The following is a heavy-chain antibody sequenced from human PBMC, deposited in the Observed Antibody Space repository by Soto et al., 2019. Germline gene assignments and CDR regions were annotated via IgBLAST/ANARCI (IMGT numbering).Heavy chain of an antibody. V-gene: IGHV3-30*18. Sequence: GSLRLSCAASGFTFSSYGMHWVRQAPGKGLEWVAVISYDETNKYYADSVKGRFTMSRDNSKNTLYLQMNSLRPEDTAVYYCAKDLKGHDHRSGYFLDFYYGMDVWGQGTTVTVSS. J-gene: IGHJ6*02. CDR3: AKDLKGHDHRSGYFLDFYYGMDV. CDR2: ISYDETNK. D-gene: IGHD3-22*01. CDR1: GFTFSSYG.